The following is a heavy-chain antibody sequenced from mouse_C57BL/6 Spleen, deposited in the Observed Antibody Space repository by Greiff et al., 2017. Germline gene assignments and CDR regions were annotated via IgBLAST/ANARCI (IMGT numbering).Heavy chain of an antibody. CDR1: GFTFSSYG. V-gene: IGHV5-6*01. D-gene: IGHD1-1*01. CDR2: ISSGGSYT. CDR3: ARKSYHDPIDD. J-gene: IGHJ2*01. Sequence: EVKLMESGGDLVKPGGSLKLSCAASGFTFSSYGMSWVRQTPDKRLEWVATISSGGSYTYYPDSVKGRFTISRDNAKNTLYLQMSSLKSEDTAKYASARKSYHDPIDDWGQGTTLTVSS.